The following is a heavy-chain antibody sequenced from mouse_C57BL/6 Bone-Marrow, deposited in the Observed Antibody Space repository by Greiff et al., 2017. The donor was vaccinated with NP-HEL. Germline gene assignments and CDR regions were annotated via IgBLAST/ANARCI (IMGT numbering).Heavy chain of an antibody. Sequence: QVQLQQPGAELVKPGASVKLSCKASGYTFTSYWMHWVKQRPGQGLEWIGMIHPNSGSTNYNEKFKSKATLTVDKSSSTAYMQLSSLTSEDSAVYFCARKMDYSNDFDYWGQGTTLTVSS. CDR2: IHPNSGST. D-gene: IGHD2-5*01. CDR3: ARKMDYSNDFDY. V-gene: IGHV1-64*01. J-gene: IGHJ2*01. CDR1: GYTFTSYW.